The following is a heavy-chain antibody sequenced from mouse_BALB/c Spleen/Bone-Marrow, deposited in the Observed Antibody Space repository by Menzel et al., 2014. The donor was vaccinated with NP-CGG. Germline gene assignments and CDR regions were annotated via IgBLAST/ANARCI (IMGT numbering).Heavy chain of an antibody. V-gene: IGHV1-14*01. CDR3: ARGGYGNVYYAMDY. CDR1: GYTFTSYV. J-gene: IGHJ4*01. Sequence: VQLKESGPELVKPGASVKMSCKASGYTFTSYVMHWVKQKPGQGLEWIGYINPYNDGTKYNEKFKGKATLTSDKSSSTAYMELSGLTSEDSAVYYCARGGYGNVYYAMDYWGQGTPVTVSS. D-gene: IGHD2-10*02. CDR2: INPYNDGT.